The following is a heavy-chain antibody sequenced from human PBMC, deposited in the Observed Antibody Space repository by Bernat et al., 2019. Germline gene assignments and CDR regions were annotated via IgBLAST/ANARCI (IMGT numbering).Heavy chain of an antibody. CDR3: ASGPQTDCSGGSCPGEDY. J-gene: IGHJ4*02. V-gene: IGHV4-34*01. D-gene: IGHD2-15*01. Sequence: QVQLQQWGAGLLKPSETLSLTCAVYGGSFSGYYWSWIRQPPGKGLEWIGEINHSGSTNYNPSLKSRVTISVDTSKNQFSLKLSSVTAADTAVYYCASGPQTDCSGGSCPGEDYWGQGTLVTVSS. CDR2: INHSGST. CDR1: GGSFSGYY.